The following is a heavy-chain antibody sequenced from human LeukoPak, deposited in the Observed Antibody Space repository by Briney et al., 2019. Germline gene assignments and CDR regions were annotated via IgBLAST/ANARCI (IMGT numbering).Heavy chain of an antibody. V-gene: IGHV1-2*06. CDR1: GYTFTGYY. Sequence: ASVKVSCKASGYTFTGYYMYWVRLAPGHGLEWMGRINPNSGGTNYAQKFQGRVTMTRDTSISTVYMELSRLRSDDTAVYYCARDLLGSSSRTWGQGTLVTVSS. CDR3: ARDLLGSSSRT. J-gene: IGHJ5*02. CDR2: INPNSGGT. D-gene: IGHD7-27*01.